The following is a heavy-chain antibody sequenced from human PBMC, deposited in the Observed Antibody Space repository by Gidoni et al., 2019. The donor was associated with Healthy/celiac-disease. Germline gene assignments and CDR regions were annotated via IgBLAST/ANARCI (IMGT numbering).Heavy chain of an antibody. V-gene: IGHV3-43*01. CDR2: ISWEGGST. CDR1: GFTFDDST. CDR3: AKDRKHMGFDP. J-gene: IGHJ5*02. Sequence: EVQLVESGGVVVQPGGSLRLSCAASGFTFDDSTMHWVRQAPGKGLEWVSLISWEGGSTYYADSVKGRFTISRDNSKNSRYLQMNSRRTEDTALYYCAKDRKHMGFDPWGQGTLVTVSS. D-gene: IGHD2-21*01.